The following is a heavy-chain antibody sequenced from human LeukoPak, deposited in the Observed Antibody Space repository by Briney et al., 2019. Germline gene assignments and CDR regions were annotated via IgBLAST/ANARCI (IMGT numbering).Heavy chain of an antibody. Sequence: GGSLRLSCAASGFTFSSYSMNWVRQAPGKGLEWVSSISSSSSYIYYADSVKGRFTISRDDSKNTVYLQMNSLRAEDTALYYCARGFLDFDYWGHGTLVTVSS. D-gene: IGHD3-3*01. J-gene: IGHJ4*01. CDR3: ARGFLDFDY. CDR2: ISSSSSYI. V-gene: IGHV3-21*01. CDR1: GFTFSSYS.